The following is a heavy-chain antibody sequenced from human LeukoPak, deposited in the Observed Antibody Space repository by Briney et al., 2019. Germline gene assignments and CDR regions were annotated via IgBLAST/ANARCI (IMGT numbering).Heavy chain of an antibody. CDR3: AREKYSSGWYAGPAFDI. V-gene: IGHV3-7*01. Sequence: GGSLRLSCAASGFTFSSYWMSWVRQAPGKGLEWVANIKQDGSEKYYVDSVKGRFTISRDNAKNSLYLQMDSLRAEDTAVYYCAREKYSSGWYAGPAFDIWGQGTMVTVSS. J-gene: IGHJ3*02. CDR1: GFTFSSYW. CDR2: IKQDGSEK. D-gene: IGHD6-19*01.